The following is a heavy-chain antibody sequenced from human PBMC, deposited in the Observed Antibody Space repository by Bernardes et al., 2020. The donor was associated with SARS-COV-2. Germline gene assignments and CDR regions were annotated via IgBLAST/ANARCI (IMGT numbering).Heavy chain of an antibody. CDR2: IDPSGNT. D-gene: IGHD3-16*02. J-gene: IGHJ5*02. CDR3: ARGVPSAYVFGGIIIRFDP. CDR1: GGSFTGYY. V-gene: IGHV4-34*01. Sequence: TLSLTCAVFGGSFTGYYWSWIRQPPGKGLEWIGEIDPSGNTNYNPSLKNRFTISVDTSKNQFSLKLNSVTAADTAVYYCARGVPSAYVFGGIIIRFDPWGQGTLVTVSS.